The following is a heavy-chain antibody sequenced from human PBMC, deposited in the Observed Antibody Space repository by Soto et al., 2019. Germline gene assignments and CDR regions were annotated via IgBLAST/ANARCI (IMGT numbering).Heavy chain of an antibody. D-gene: IGHD3-22*01. J-gene: IGHJ5*02. Sequence: PSETLSLTCTVSGGSISSGGYYWSWIRQHPGKGLEWIGYIYYSGSTYYTPSLKSRVTISVDTSKNQFSLKLSSVTAADTAVYYCARWGGTYYYDSSGYSDWFNPWGQGTLVTVSS. CDR1: GGSISSGGYY. V-gene: IGHV4-31*03. CDR2: IYYSGST. CDR3: ARWGGTYYYDSSGYSDWFNP.